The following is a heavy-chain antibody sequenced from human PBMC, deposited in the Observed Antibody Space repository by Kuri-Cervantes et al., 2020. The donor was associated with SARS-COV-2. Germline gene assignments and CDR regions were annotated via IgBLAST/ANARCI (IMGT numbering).Heavy chain of an antibody. V-gene: IGHV3-23*01. Sequence: GGSLRLSCAASGFTFSSYAMSWVRQAPGKGLEWVSAISGSGGSTYYADSVKGRFTISRDNSKNTLYLQMNSLRAEDTAVYYCARYRIQLWEDYYYYYGMDVWGQGTTVTVSS. CDR3: ARYRIQLWEDYYYYYGMDV. CDR1: GFTFSSYA. J-gene: IGHJ6*02. CDR2: ISGSGGST. D-gene: IGHD5-18*01.